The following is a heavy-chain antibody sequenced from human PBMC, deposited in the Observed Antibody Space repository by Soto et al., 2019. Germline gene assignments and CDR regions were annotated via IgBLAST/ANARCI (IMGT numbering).Heavy chain of an antibody. J-gene: IGHJ4*02. CDR1: GGSISSGTYY. D-gene: IGHD5-12*01. CDR3: ARDRGGYGYFDE. V-gene: IGHV3-11*01. CDR2: ISSSGSTI. Sequence: LSLTCTVSGGSISSGTYYWSWIRQAPGKGLEWVSYISSSGSTIYYADSVKGRFTISRDNAKNSLYLQMNSLRAEDTAVYYCARDRGGYGYFDEWGQGTLVTVSS.